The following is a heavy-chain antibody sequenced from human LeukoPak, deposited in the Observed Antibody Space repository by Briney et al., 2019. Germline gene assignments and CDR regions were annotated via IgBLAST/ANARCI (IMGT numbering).Heavy chain of an antibody. CDR2: ISGSGSST. Sequence: GGSLRLSCAASGFSFSTYAMNWVRRAPGKGLEGVSTISGSGSSTYYADSVRGRFTISRDNAQNSLYLQMSSLRAEDTAVYYCARYTFLGGGYYNYYFDYWGQGTLVTVSS. CDR3: ARYTFLGGGYYNYYFDY. J-gene: IGHJ4*02. V-gene: IGHV3-23*01. CDR1: GFSFSTYA. D-gene: IGHD1-26*01.